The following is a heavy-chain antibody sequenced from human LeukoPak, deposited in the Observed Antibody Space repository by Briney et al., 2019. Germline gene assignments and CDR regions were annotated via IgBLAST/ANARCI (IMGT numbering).Heavy chain of an antibody. Sequence: GGSLRLSCAASGFTFSSYAMSWVRQAPGKGLEWVSGISGNGGSTYYAASVKGRFTISRDNSKNTLYLQMNSLRAEDPAVYYCAISGGYWAWAHWGQGTLVTVTS. D-gene: IGHD1-26*01. J-gene: IGHJ4*02. V-gene: IGHV3-23*01. CDR1: GFTFSSYA. CDR2: ISGNGGST. CDR3: AISGGYWAWAH.